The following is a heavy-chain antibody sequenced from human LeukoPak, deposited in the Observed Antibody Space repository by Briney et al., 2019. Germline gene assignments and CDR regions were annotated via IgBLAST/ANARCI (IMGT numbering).Heavy chain of an antibody. Sequence: GGSLRLSFAASGFTVSSNYMSWVRQAPGKGLEWVSVIYSGGSTYYADSVKGRFTISRDNSKNTLYLQMNSLRAEDTAVYYCARDYYDSSGYYPTFDYWGQGTLVTVSS. J-gene: IGHJ4*02. CDR3: ARDYYDSSGYYPTFDY. CDR1: GFTVSSNY. V-gene: IGHV3-53*01. D-gene: IGHD3-22*01. CDR2: IYSGGST.